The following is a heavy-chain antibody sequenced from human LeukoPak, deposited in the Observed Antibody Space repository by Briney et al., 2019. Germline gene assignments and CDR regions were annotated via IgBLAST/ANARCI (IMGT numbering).Heavy chain of an antibody. D-gene: IGHD5/OR15-5a*01. J-gene: IGHJ4*02. CDR2: ISAGNDI. Sequence: GTLSLSGAEARFSFNNYAMVWVSQTPGKGLEFVAVISAGNDIVYADSVKGRFSISRDSSKNTLYLQRNSLRVEDTAVYYCAKYAPPSTALTRFFDDWGQGTLVTVSS. CDR1: RFSFNNYA. V-gene: IGHV3-23*01. CDR3: AKYAPPSTALTRFFDD.